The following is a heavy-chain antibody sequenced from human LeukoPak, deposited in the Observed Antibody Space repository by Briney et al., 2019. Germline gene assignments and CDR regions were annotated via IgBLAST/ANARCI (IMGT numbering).Heavy chain of an antibody. Sequence: SETLSLTCTVSGGSISSYYWSWIRQPPGKGMEWIAYIYYSGSTNYNPSLKSRVTMSVGTSRNQFSLKLSSVTAADTAVYYCARHTGYSSGWRWRGLFDYWGQGTLVTVSS. D-gene: IGHD6-19*01. CDR3: ARHTGYSSGWRWRGLFDY. V-gene: IGHV4-59*08. CDR2: IYYSGST. J-gene: IGHJ4*02. CDR1: GGSISSYY.